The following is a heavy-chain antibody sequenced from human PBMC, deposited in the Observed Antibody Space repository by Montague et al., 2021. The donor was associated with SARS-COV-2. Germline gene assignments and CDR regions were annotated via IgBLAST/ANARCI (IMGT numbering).Heavy chain of an antibody. CDR1: GVAVLRRRS. CDR3: ARDTCFRENLSSLYYYGIDV. CDR2: MLQKRDA. Sequence: SETLSLTCPSDGVAVLRRRSGEHMREPPGRGQLGCGVMLQKRDANYNPSLESRVTITVDTSKRQFSLRLTSLTAADTAIYYCARDTCFRENLSSLYYYGIDVWGPGTTVTVAS. J-gene: IGHJ6*02. V-gene: IGHV4-34*12. D-gene: IGHD3-10*01.